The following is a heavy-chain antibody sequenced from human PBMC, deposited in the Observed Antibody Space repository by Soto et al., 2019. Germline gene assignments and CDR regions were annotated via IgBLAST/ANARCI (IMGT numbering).Heavy chain of an antibody. Sequence: QAQLVESGGGVVQPGGSLRLSCAASGFTFTSYGMHWVRQAPGTRLEWVAVISCDGGLQYYADSVKSRFTISRDNSKTMALLQMNSLRAEDTAVYYCGSELGYGHASGLSSWGQGTLVTASS. D-gene: IGHD5-18*01. V-gene: IGHV3-30*03. CDR3: GSELGYGHASGLSS. CDR2: ISCDGGLQ. CDR1: GFTFTSYG. J-gene: IGHJ5*02.